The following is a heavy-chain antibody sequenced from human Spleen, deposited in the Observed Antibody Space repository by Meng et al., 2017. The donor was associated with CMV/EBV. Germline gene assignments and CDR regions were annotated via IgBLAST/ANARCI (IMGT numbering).Heavy chain of an antibody. V-gene: IGHV4-34*01. CDR2: INHSGST. Sequence: SETLSLTCDVYGGSFSGYNWTWFRQPPGKGLEWIGKINHSGSTNYNPSLKSRVTISLDTSKNQFSLKLSSVTAADTAVYYCAREDGDYGDYLAYYYYGMDVWGQGTTVTVSS. CDR3: AREDGDYGDYLAYYYYGMDV. J-gene: IGHJ6*02. D-gene: IGHD4-17*01. CDR1: GGSFSGYN.